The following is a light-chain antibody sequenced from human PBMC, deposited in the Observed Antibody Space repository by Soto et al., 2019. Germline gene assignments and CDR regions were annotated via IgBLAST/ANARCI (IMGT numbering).Light chain of an antibody. Sequence: DIQMTQSPSSLSASVGDRITITCRASQGISNYLAWYQQKPGKVPKLLIYAASTLQSGVPARFSGSGSGTDFTLTTSSLQPEDVATYYCQKYNSALFGQGTKLEIK. J-gene: IGKJ2*01. CDR1: QGISNY. V-gene: IGKV1-27*01. CDR2: AAS. CDR3: QKYNSAL.